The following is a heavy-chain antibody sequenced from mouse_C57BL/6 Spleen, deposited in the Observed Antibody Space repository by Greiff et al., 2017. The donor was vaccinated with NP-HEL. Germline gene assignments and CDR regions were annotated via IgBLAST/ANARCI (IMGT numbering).Heavy chain of an antibody. CDR2: IAPNSGGT. CDR3: ASPQLGGWYFDV. J-gene: IGHJ1*03. V-gene: IGHV1-72*01. Sequence: VQLQQPGAELVKPGASVKLSCKASGYTFTSYWMPWVKQRPGRGLEWLGRIAPNSGGTKYNEKFKSKATLTVDKPSSTAYMQLSSLTSEDSAVYYCASPQLGGWYFDVWGTGTTVTVSS. D-gene: IGHD4-1*02. CDR1: GYTFTSYW.